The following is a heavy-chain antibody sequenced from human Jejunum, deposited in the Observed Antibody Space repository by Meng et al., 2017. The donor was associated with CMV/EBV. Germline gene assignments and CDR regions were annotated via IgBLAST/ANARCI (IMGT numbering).Heavy chain of an antibody. V-gene: IGHV3-23*05. CDR1: GLPARTKE. CDR3: VKGGWLDD. CDR2: ITSRDESP. Sequence: WVASGLPARTKEKAWGRQATGERLEGGSVITSRDESPYYADSVKGRLTSNRDKSRNTLVLQMNRLRVEETALYYCVKGGWLDDWGQGTLVTVSS. D-gene: IGHD2-15*01. J-gene: IGHJ4*02.